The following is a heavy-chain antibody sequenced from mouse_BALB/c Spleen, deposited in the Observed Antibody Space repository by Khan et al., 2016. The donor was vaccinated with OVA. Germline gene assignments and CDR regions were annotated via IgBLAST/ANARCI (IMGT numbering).Heavy chain of an antibody. CDR1: GYSITSGYG. D-gene: IGHD1-2*01. CDR3: ARAARIKY. Sequence: EVQLQESGPGLVKPSQSLSLTCTVTGYSITSGYGWNWIRQFPGNKLEWMGYISYSGSTNYKPSLTSRLSITRDTSKNQFFLQWNSVTTEDTATYYCARAARIKYWGQGTTLTVSS. J-gene: IGHJ2*01. CDR2: ISYSGST. V-gene: IGHV3-2*02.